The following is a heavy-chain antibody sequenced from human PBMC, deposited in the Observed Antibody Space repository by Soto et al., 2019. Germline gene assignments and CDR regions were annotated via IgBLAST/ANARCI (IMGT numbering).Heavy chain of an antibody. CDR2: IIPIFGTA. CDR1: GGTFSSYA. Sequence: QVQLVQSGAEVKKPGSSVKVSCKASGGTFSSYAISWVRQAPGQGLEWMGAIIPIFGTANYAQKFQGRVTITADESTSTAYMELSSLRSEDTAVYYCARGLTYYDFWSGYPPDYYYGMDVWGQGTTVTVSS. D-gene: IGHD3-3*01. CDR3: ARGLTYYDFWSGYPPDYYYGMDV. V-gene: IGHV1-69*01. J-gene: IGHJ6*02.